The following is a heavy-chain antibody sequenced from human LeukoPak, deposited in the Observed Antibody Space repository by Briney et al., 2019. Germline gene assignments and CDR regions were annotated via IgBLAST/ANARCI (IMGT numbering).Heavy chain of an antibody. Sequence: GGSLRLSCAASGFTFSSYAMHWVRQAPGKGLEWVSYISSSGSTIYYADSVKGRFTISRDNAKNSLYLQMNSLRAEDTAVYYCAELGITMIGGVWGKGTTVTTSS. CDR3: AELGITMIGGV. J-gene: IGHJ6*04. V-gene: IGHV3-48*03. D-gene: IGHD3-10*02. CDR1: GFTFSSYA. CDR2: ISSSGSTI.